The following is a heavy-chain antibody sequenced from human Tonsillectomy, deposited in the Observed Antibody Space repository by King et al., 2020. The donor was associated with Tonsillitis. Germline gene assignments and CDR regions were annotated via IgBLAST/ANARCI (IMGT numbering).Heavy chain of an antibody. J-gene: IGHJ4*02. CDR3: ARDAEQWLAPTPYYFDY. D-gene: IGHD6-19*01. Sequence: EVQLVESGGGLVKPGGSLRLSCAASGFTFSTYRMNWVRQAPGKGLEWVSSISSHSNFIYYADSGKGRFTISRDNAKNSLYLQMDSLRAEDTAVYYCARDAEQWLAPTPYYFDYWGQGTLVTVSS. CDR2: ISSHSNFI. CDR1: GFTFSTYR. V-gene: IGHV3-21*01.